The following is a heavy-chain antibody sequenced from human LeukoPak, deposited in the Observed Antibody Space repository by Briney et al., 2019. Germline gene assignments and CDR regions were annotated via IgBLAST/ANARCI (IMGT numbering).Heavy chain of an antibody. V-gene: IGHV3-7*01. D-gene: IGHD7-27*01. CDR3: ARHVGISF. CDR2: IREDGTEK. CDR1: GFTFSGAW. Sequence: GGSLRLSSTASGFTFSGAWMTWVRHAPGKGLEWVANIREDGTEKNYVDSVKGRFTISRDNAKNSLFLQMSNLRDDDTAIYYCARHVGISFWGQGTLVTVSP. J-gene: IGHJ4*02.